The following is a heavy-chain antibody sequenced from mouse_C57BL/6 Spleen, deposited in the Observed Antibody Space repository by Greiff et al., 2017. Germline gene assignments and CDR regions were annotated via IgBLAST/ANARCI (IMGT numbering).Heavy chain of an antibody. CDR1: GYTFTNYW. CDR3: GSGKGQYFDY. Sequence: VQLQQSGAELAQPGASVKLSCKASGYTFTNYWMHWVKPRPGQGLEWIGYINPSSGYTKYNQKFKDKASLTADKSSSTAYMHLSSLTYEDSAVYYCGSGKGQYFDYGGEGTTRTVSS. J-gene: IGHJ2*01. D-gene: IGHD4-1*01. CDR2: INPSSGYT. V-gene: IGHV1-7*01.